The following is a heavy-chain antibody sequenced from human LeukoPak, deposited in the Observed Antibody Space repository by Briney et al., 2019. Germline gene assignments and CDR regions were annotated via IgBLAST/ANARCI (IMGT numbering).Heavy chain of an antibody. CDR2: MNPNSGNT. Sequence: ASVKVPCKASGYTFTSYDINWVRQATGQGLEWMGWMNPNSGNTGYAQKFQGRVTMTRNTSISTAYMELSSLRSEDTAVYYCAREGIVVVPAATSHWFDPWGQGTLVTVSS. CDR1: GYTFTSYD. D-gene: IGHD2-2*01. CDR3: AREGIVVVPAATSHWFDP. V-gene: IGHV1-8*01. J-gene: IGHJ5*02.